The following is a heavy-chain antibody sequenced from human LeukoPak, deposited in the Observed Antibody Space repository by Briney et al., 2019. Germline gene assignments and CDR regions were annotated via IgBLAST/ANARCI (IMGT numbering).Heavy chain of an antibody. Sequence: GGSLRLSCAASGFTFSSYGMHWVRQAPRKGLEWVAVISYDGSNKYYADSVKGRFTISRDNSKNTLYLQMNSLRAEDTAVYYCAKDIAAAGPGFDYWGRGTLVTVSS. CDR2: ISYDGSNK. V-gene: IGHV3-30*18. J-gene: IGHJ4*02. D-gene: IGHD6-13*01. CDR3: AKDIAAAGPGFDY. CDR1: GFTFSSYG.